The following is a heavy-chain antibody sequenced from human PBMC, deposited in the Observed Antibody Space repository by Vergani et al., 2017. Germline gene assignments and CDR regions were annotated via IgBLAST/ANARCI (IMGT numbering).Heavy chain of an antibody. CDR3: AKEGVEKDAFDI. J-gene: IGHJ3*02. CDR1: GFPFDDYA. Sequence: EVQLVESGGGLVQPGRSLRPSCAASGFPFDDYAMHWVRQAPGKGLEWVSGISWHSGSIGYADSVKGRFTISRDNAKNSLYLQMNSLRAEDTALYYCAKEGVEKDAFDIWGQGTMVTVSS. D-gene: IGHD3-3*01. CDR2: ISWHSGSI. V-gene: IGHV3-9*01.